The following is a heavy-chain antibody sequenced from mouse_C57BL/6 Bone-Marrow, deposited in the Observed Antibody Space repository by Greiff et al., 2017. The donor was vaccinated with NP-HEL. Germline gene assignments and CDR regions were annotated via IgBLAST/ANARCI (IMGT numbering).Heavy chain of an antibody. V-gene: IGHV1-55*01. CDR3: ARCGDYYGSSPWWYFDV. J-gene: IGHJ1*03. Sequence: VQLQQPGAELVKPGASVKMSCKASGYTFTSYWITWVKQRPGQGLEWIGDIYPGSGSTNYNEKFKSKATLTVDTSSSTAYMQLSSLTSEDSAVYYCARCGDYYGSSPWWYFDVWGTGTTVTVSS. CDR2: IYPGSGST. CDR1: GYTFTSYW. D-gene: IGHD1-1*01.